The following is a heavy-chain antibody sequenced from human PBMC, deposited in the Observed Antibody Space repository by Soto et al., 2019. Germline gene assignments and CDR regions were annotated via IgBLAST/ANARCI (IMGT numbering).Heavy chain of an antibody. D-gene: IGHD4-17*01. CDR2: ISSNGGST. CDR1: GFTFSSYA. V-gene: IGHV3-64*01. J-gene: IGHJ6*02. CDR3: ARGGYGDYDYYYYGMDV. Sequence: EVQLVESGGGLVQPGGSLRLSCAASGFTFSSYAMHWVRKAPGKGLEYVSAISSNGGSTYYANSVKGRFTISRDNSKNTLYLQMGSLRAEDMAVYYCARGGYGDYDYYYYGMDVWGQGTTVTVSS.